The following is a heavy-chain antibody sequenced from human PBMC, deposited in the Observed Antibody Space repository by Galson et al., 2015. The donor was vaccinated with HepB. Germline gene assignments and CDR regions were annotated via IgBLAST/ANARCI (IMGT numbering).Heavy chain of an antibody. V-gene: IGHV3-30-3*01. J-gene: IGHJ6*02. CDR2: ISYDGSNK. Sequence: SLRLSCAASGFTFSSYAMHWVRQAPGKGLEWVAVISYDGSNKYYPDSVKGRFTISRDNSKNTLYLQMNGLRAEDTAVYYCAREGDDYGDYVSGDYYGMDVWGQGTTVTVSS. D-gene: IGHD4-17*01. CDR3: AREGDDYGDYVSGDYYGMDV. CDR1: GFTFSSYA.